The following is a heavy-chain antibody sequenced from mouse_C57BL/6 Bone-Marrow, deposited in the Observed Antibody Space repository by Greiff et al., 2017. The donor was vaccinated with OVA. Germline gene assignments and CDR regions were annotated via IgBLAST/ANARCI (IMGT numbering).Heavy chain of an antibody. J-gene: IGHJ1*03. CDR1: GFTFSDYG. Sequence: EVHLVKSGGGLVKPGGSLKLSCAASGFTFSDYGMHWVRQAPEKGLEWVAYISSGSSTIYYADTVKGRFTISRDNAKNTLFLQMTSLRSEDTAMYYCARPYYYGSSYYFDVWGTGTTVTVSS. D-gene: IGHD1-1*01. CDR2: ISSGSSTI. CDR3: ARPYYYGSSYYFDV. V-gene: IGHV5-17*01.